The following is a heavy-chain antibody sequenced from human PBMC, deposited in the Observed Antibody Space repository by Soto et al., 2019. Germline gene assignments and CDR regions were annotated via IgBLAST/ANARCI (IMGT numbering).Heavy chain of an antibody. CDR3: ARVYYGSGSMYYMDV. Sequence: QVQLQESGPGLVKPSGTLSLTCAVSSGSISSSNWWSWVRQPPGKGLEWIGEIYHSGSTNYNPSLKSRVTISVDKSKNQFSLKLSSVTAADTAVYYCARVYYGSGSMYYMDVWGKGPTVTVSS. CDR1: SGSISSSNW. D-gene: IGHD3-10*01. V-gene: IGHV4-4*02. J-gene: IGHJ6*03. CDR2: IYHSGST.